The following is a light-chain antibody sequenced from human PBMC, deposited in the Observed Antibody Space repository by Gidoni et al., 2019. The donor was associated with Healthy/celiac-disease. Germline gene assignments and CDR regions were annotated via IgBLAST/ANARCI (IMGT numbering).Light chain of an antibody. Sequence: DIVMTQSPDSLAVSLGERATINCKSSQSVLYSSNNKNYVAWYQQKPGQPPKLLIYGASTRESGVHDRFSGSGSGTDFTLTISSLQAEDVAVYYCQQYYSTPYSFGQGTKLEIK. CDR2: GAS. V-gene: IGKV4-1*01. CDR1: QSVLYSSNNKNY. CDR3: QQYYSTPYS. J-gene: IGKJ2*03.